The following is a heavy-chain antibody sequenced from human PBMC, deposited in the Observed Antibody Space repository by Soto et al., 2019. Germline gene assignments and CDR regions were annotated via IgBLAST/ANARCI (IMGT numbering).Heavy chain of an antibody. Sequence: EVQLLESGGGLVHPGGSLRLSCAASGFTFSSYAMSWVRLAPGKGLEWFSSIGGSGGTYYADSVKGRFTISRDNSKNMLYLHLNSLRAEDTAMYYCAKGQGWSYYYDSWGQGTLVNVSS. D-gene: IGHD2-15*01. J-gene: IGHJ4*02. CDR3: AKGQGWSYYYDS. CDR1: GFTFSSYA. V-gene: IGHV3-23*01. CDR2: IGGSGGT.